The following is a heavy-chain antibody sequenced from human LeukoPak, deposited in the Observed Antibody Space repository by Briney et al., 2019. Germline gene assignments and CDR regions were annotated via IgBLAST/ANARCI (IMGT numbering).Heavy chain of an antibody. CDR3: ARRGYCTNGVCYPDSVDY. CDR2: IYPGDSDT. CDR1: GYSFTSYR. D-gene: IGHD2-8*01. Sequence: HGESLKISCKGSGYSFTSYRIGWVRQMPGKGLEWMGIIYPGDSDTRYRPSFQGQVTISADKSISTAYLQWSSLKASDTAMYYCARRGYCTNGVCYPDSVDYWGQGTLVTVSS. V-gene: IGHV5-51*01. J-gene: IGHJ4*02.